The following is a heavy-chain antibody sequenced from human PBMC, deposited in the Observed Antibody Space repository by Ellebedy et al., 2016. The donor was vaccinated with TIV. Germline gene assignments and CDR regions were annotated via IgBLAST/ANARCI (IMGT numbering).Heavy chain of an antibody. V-gene: IGHV4-4*02. CDR2: VYHSGTT. D-gene: IGHD5-24*01. J-gene: IGHJ4*02. Sequence: MPSETLSLTCAVSGASISSNNWWPWVRQAPGRGLEWSGEVYHSGTTYYNPSLKSRVTVSVDTSKNQFSLKLTSVTAADTAMYYCARDRDVTSRGILDYWGQGILVTVSS. CDR1: GASISSNNW. CDR3: ARDRDVTSRGILDY.